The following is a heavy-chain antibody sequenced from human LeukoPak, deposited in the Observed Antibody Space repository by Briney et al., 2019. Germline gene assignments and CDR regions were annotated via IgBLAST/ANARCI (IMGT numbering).Heavy chain of an antibody. CDR2: IYSGGST. Sequence: GGSLRLSCAASGFTVSRNYMSWVRQAPGKGVEWVSVIYSGGSTYYADSVKGRVSISRDNSKNTLYLQMNSLRAEDTAVYYCARPGEYCSGGSCYSLDDYYGMDVWGQGTTVNVSS. D-gene: IGHD2-15*01. J-gene: IGHJ6*02. CDR1: GFTVSRNY. CDR3: ARPGEYCSGGSCYSLDDYYGMDV. V-gene: IGHV3-66*04.